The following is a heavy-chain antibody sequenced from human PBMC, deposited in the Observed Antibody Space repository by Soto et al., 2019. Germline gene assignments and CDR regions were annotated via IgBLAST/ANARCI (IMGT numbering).Heavy chain of an antibody. Sequence: PSETLSLTCTVSGGSISSHYWSWVRQAPGKGLEWIGCIYYRGNTFYNPSLKSRGTISVDTSNNQFSLKLDSVTTADTAVYYCARDGREASGIDVWGQGTTVTV. V-gene: IGHV4-59*11. CDR3: ARDGREASGIDV. D-gene: IGHD1-26*01. J-gene: IGHJ6*02. CDR1: GGSISSHY. CDR2: IYYRGNT.